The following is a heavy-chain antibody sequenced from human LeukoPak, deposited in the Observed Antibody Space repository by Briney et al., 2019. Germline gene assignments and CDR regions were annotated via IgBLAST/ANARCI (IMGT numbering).Heavy chain of an antibody. CDR3: ARDKPSPGYSSSPDAFDI. CDR1: GFTFSSYE. D-gene: IGHD6-13*01. V-gene: IGHV3-48*03. CDR2: ISSSGSTI. Sequence: GGSLRLSCAASGFTFSSYEMNWVRQAPGKGLEWVSYISSSGSTIYYADSVKGRFTISRDNAKNSLYLQMNSLRAEDTAVYYCARDKPSPGYSSSPDAFDIWGQGTIVTVSS. J-gene: IGHJ3*02.